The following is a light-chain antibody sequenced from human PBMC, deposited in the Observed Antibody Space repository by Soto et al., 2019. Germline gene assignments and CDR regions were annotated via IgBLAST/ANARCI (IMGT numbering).Light chain of an antibody. CDR1: QSVSSY. CDR3: QQRSNWRGT. Sequence: EIVMTQSPATLSVSPGERATLSCRASQSVSSYLAWYQQKPGQAPRLLIYDASNRATGIPARFSGSGSGTDFTLTISSLEPEDFAVYYCQQRSNWRGTFGQGTRLE. V-gene: IGKV3-11*01. CDR2: DAS. J-gene: IGKJ5*01.